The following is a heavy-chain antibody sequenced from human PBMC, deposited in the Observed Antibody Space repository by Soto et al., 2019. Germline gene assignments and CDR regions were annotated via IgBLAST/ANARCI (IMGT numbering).Heavy chain of an antibody. J-gene: IGHJ4*02. CDR1: GGSISSDY. CDR3: ASHRGKGNYFDH. D-gene: IGHD3-10*01. V-gene: IGHV4-59*08. CDR2: VYYTGSA. Sequence: QVQLQESGPGLVKPSETLSLTCTVSGGSISSDYWSWIRQPPGRGLEWIAYVYYTGSATYNPSLGSPVTLSVDKSKNQFSLKLRFVSAADTAVYYCASHRGKGNYFDHWGQGNLVTVS.